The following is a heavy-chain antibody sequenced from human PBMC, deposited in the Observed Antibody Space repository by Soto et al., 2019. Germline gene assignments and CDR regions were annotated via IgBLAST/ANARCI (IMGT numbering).Heavy chain of an antibody. Sequence: ASVKVSCKASGYTFTGYYMHWVRQAPGQGLEWMGWINPNSGGTNYVQKFQGRVTMTRDTSISTAYMELSRLRSDDTAVYYCARAPNPYSSSSGWFDPWGQGTLVTVS. CDR1: GYTFTGYY. D-gene: IGHD6-6*01. CDR2: INPNSGGT. J-gene: IGHJ5*02. CDR3: ARAPNPYSSSSGWFDP. V-gene: IGHV1-2*02.